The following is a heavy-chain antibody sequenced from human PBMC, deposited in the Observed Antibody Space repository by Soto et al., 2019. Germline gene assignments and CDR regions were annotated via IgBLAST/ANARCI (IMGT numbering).Heavy chain of an antibody. CDR2: ISSGGGTT. Sequence: EVHLLESGGGFLQPGGSLRLSCAASGFSFSIFAMNWVRQAPGKGLEWVSTISSGGGTTLYADSVKGRFTISRDNSKNAVSLQMNSLRADDTAVYYCAKDRGPNDYSNDHFNHWGQGILVTVSS. D-gene: IGHD4-4*01. CDR1: GFSFSIFA. J-gene: IGHJ4*02. V-gene: IGHV3-23*01. CDR3: AKDRGPNDYSNDHFNH.